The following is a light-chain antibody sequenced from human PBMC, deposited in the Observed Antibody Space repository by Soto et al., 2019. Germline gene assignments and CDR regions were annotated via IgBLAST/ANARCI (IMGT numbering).Light chain of an antibody. J-gene: IGKJ1*01. CDR3: QQYEAVVT. V-gene: IGKV3-20*01. CDR1: QSVSSSY. CDR2: GAS. Sequence: EIVMTQSPATLSVSPGERATLSCRASQSVSSSYLAWYQQKPGQAPRLLIYGASSRATGIPDRFSGSGSGTDFTLTISRLEPEDVAVYYCQQYEAVVTFGQGTKVDIK.